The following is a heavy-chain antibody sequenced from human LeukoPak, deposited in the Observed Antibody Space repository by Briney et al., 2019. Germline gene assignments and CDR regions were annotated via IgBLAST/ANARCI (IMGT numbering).Heavy chain of an antibody. J-gene: IGHJ4*02. V-gene: IGHV4-4*02. D-gene: IGHD6-19*01. CDR2: IYHSGST. Sequence: KPSGTLSLTCAVSGGSISSSNGWSWVRQPPGKGLEWIGEIYHSGSTNYNPSLKSRVTISVDKSKNQFSLKLSSVTAADTAMYYCARVAVARLAYFDYWGQGTLVTVSS. CDR1: GGSISSSNG. CDR3: ARVAVARLAYFDY.